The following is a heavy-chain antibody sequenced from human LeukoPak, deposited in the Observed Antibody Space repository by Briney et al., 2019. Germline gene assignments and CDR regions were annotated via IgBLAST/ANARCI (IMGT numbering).Heavy chain of an antibody. CDR3: AGAVTTFRAFDI. D-gene: IGHD4-17*01. Sequence: GGSLRLSCAASGFTFSSYGMHWVRRAPGKGLEWVAFIRYDGGNKYYADSVKGRFTISRDNSKNTLYLQMNSLRAEDTAVYYCAGAVTTFRAFDIWGQGTMVTVSS. J-gene: IGHJ3*02. CDR2: IRYDGGNK. V-gene: IGHV3-30*02. CDR1: GFTFSSYG.